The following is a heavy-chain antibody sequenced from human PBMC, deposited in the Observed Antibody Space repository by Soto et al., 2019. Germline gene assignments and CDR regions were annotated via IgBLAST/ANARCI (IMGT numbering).Heavy chain of an antibody. CDR1: GFTFSDHH. CDR3: SRDLGS. J-gene: IGHJ5*02. Sequence: EVHLVESGGGLVQPGVSLRLSCAASGFTFSDHHMDWVRQAAGKGLEWVGRTRNKANSYTTEYAASVKGRFTISRDDSKNSLYLQMNSLKTEDTAVYYCSRDLGSWGQGTLVTVSS. CDR2: TRNKANSYTT. V-gene: IGHV3-72*01.